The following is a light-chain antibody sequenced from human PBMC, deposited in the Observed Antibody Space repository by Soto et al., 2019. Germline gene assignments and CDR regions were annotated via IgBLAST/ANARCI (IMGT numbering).Light chain of an antibody. J-gene: IGKJ1*01. CDR2: KVS. CDR3: QQYNSYWT. V-gene: IGKV1-5*03. Sequence: DIQMTQSPSTLSASVGDRVTITCRASQSISSWLAWYQQKPGKAPKLLIYKVSSLVSGVPSRFSGSGSGTEFTLTISSLQPDDFATYYCQQYNSYWTFGQGTKVEIK. CDR1: QSISSW.